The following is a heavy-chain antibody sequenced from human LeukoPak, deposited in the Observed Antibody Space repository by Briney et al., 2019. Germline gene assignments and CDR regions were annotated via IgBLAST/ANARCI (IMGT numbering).Heavy chain of an antibody. CDR3: ARGGAYNKFDY. V-gene: IGHV4-30-2*01. CDR1: GGSISSGGYS. Sequence: PSETLSLTCAVSGGSISSGGYSWSWIRQPPGKGLEWIGYIYHSGSTYYNPSLKSRVTISVDTSKNQFSLKLSSVTAADTAVYYCARGGAYNKFDYWGQGTLVTVSS. J-gene: IGHJ4*02. D-gene: IGHD1-14*01. CDR2: IYHSGST.